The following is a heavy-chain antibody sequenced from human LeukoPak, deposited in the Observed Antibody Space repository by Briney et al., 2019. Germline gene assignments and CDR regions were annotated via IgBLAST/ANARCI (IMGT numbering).Heavy chain of an antibody. CDR1: GVXXSSYX. V-gene: IGHV3-30*03. Sequence: XXXXXGVXXSSYXMHWVRQAPGXGLEWVAVISYDGSNKYYADSVKGRFTISRDNSKNTLYLQMNSLRAEDTAVYYCWQQRIDYWGQGTLVTVSS. CDR3: WQQRIDY. D-gene: IGHD6-13*01. CDR2: ISYDGSNK. J-gene: IGHJ4*02.